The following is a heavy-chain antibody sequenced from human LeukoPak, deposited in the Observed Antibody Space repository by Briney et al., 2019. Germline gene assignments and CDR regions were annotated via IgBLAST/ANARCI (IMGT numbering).Heavy chain of an antibody. CDR1: GFTFSSYW. CDR2: INSDGGNT. Sequence: PGGSLRLSCAASGFTFSSYWMHWVRQAPGKGLVWVSRINSDGGNTFYADSVKGRFTISRDNAKNTLYLQMNSLRDEDTAVYYCARDYYGTVDYWGQGTLVTVSS. CDR3: ARDYYGTVDY. V-gene: IGHV3-74*01. J-gene: IGHJ4*02. D-gene: IGHD1-26*01.